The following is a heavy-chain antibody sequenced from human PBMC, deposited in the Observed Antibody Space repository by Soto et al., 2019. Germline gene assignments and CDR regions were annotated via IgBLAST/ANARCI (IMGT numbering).Heavy chain of an antibody. J-gene: IGHJ6*02. D-gene: IGHD1-26*01. CDR3: ARAGSGSYYQSPNSPYYYYGMDV. Sequence: KASETLSLTCTVSGGSVSSGSYYWSWIRQPPGKGLEWIGYIYYSGSTNYNPSPKSRVTISVDTSKNQFSLKLSSVTAADTAVYYCARAGSGSYYQSPNSPYYYYGMDVRGQGTTVTVSS. V-gene: IGHV4-61*01. CDR2: IYYSGST. CDR1: GGSVSSGSYY.